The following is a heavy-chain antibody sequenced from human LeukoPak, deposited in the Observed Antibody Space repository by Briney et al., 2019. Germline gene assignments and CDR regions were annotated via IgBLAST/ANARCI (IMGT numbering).Heavy chain of an antibody. CDR3: AKDASGSYDY. CDR1: GFTFSSHW. D-gene: IGHD1-26*01. Sequence: PGGSLRLSCAVSGFTFSSHWMHWVRQAPGKGLEWVASLIDTGVTTYYAASVKGRFTISRDNSKNTLYLQMNSLRAEDTAVYYCAKDASGSYDYWGQGTLVTVSS. V-gene: IGHV3-23*01. CDR2: LIDTGVTT. J-gene: IGHJ4*02.